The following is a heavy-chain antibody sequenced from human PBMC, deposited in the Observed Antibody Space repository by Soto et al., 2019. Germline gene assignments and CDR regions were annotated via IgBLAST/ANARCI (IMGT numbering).Heavy chain of an antibody. J-gene: IGHJ4*02. CDR1: VAPFGGSY. CDR2: VYYTGST. CDR3: ARSVAVPGAHIDY. D-gene: IGHD6-19*01. Sequence: SETLSFPSGSLVAPFGGSYWSWFRKSPGKGLEWLGYVYYTGSTNYSPSLRSRVSISVDTSKNEFSLRLSSVTAADTAVYFCARSVAVPGAHIDYWGQGTQVTVS. V-gene: IGHV4-59*01.